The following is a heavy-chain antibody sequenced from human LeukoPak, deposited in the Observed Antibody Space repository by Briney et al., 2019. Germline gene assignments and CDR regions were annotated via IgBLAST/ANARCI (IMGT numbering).Heavy chain of an antibody. J-gene: IGHJ4*02. D-gene: IGHD6-19*01. CDR3: AGAYSSGLFDN. CDR1: GGSISSGDYY. CDR2: IYYSGST. V-gene: IGHV4-30-4*01. Sequence: PSQTLSLTCTVSGGSISSGDYYWSRIRQPPGKGLEWIGYIYYSGSTYYNPSLKSRVIISLDTSKNQFSLNLRSVTAADTAVYYCAGAYSSGLFDNWGQGTLVTVSS.